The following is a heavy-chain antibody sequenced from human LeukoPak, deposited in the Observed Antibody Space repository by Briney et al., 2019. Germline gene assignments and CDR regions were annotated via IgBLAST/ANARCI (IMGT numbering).Heavy chain of an antibody. J-gene: IGHJ4*02. CDR1: GASISPYY. Sequence: SGTLSLTCTVSGASISPYYWNWIRQPAGKGLEWIGRLYPSGSSDYNPSLKSRVSISVGTSNNQFSLGVTSVTAADMAIYYCARDLSGSLYFDYWGQGILVTVSA. D-gene: IGHD3-10*01. CDR2: LYPSGSS. CDR3: ARDLSGSLYFDY. V-gene: IGHV4-4*07.